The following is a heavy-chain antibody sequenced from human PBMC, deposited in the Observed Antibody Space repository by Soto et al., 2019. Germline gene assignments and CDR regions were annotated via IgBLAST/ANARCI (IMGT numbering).Heavy chain of an antibody. V-gene: IGHV4-59*01. CDR3: ARGAVAGTVDY. J-gene: IGHJ4*02. CDR2: IYYSGST. CDR1: GGSISRYY. D-gene: IGHD6-19*01. Sequence: SXTLSLTCTVSGGSISRYYWSWIRQPPGKGLEWIGYIYYSGSTNYNPSLKSRVTISVDTSKNQFSLKLSSVTAADTAVYYCARGAVAGTVDYWGQGTLVTFSS.